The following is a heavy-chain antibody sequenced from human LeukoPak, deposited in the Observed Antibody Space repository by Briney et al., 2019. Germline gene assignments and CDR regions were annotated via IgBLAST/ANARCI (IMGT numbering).Heavy chain of an antibody. D-gene: IGHD3-3*01. Sequence: ASVKVSCKASGYTFTSYGVTWVRQAPGQGLEWMGWISAYNGNTNYAQKLQGRVTMTTDTSTSPAYMELRSLRSDDTAVDYCARDQGTIFAESFDYWGQGTLVTVSS. CDR1: GYTFTSYG. CDR3: ARDQGTIFAESFDY. J-gene: IGHJ4*02. CDR2: ISAYNGNT. V-gene: IGHV1-18*01.